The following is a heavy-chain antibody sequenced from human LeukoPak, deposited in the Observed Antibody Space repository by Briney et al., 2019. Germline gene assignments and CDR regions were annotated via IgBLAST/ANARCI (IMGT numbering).Heavy chain of an antibody. J-gene: IGHJ4*02. CDR1: GYTFTGYY. CDR2: INPTSGGT. Sequence: ASVKVSCKASGYTFTGYYMHWVRQAPGQGLEWVGWINPTSGGTNYAQKFQGRVTMTRDTSISTAYMELSGLRSDDAAMYYCARESLVGAHTPHDYWGQGTLVTVSS. V-gene: IGHV1-2*02. CDR3: ARESLVGAHTPHDY. D-gene: IGHD1-26*01.